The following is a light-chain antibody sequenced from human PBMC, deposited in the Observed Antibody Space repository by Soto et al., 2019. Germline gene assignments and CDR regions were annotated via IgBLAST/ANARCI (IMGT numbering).Light chain of an antibody. Sequence: DLQMTQSPSSLSASVGDRVTITCQASQDISNYLNWYQQKPGKAPKLLIYDASNLETGVQARFSGSGSGTDFTFTISSLQPEDVATYYCQQYDILPYTFGQGTKLEIK. J-gene: IGKJ2*01. CDR2: DAS. V-gene: IGKV1-33*01. CDR1: QDISNY. CDR3: QQYDILPYT.